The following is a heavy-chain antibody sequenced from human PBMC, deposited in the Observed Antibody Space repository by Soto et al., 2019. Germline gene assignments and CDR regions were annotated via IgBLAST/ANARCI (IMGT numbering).Heavy chain of an antibody. J-gene: IGHJ4*02. CDR1: GFTFSSYG. CDR2: IWYDGSNK. Sequence: PGGSLRLSCAASGFTFSSYGMHWVRQAPGKGLEWVAVIWYDGSNKYYADSVKGRFTISRDNSKNTLYLQMSSLRAEDTAVYYCARGITMIVVGFDYWGQGTLVTVSS. D-gene: IGHD3-22*01. CDR3: ARGITMIVVGFDY. V-gene: IGHV3-33*01.